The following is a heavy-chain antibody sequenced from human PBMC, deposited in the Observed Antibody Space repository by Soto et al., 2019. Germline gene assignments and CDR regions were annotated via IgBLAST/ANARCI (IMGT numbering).Heavy chain of an antibody. CDR2: IYYSGST. Sequence: PSETLSLTCTVSGGCISSCSWSWIRQPPGKGLEWIGYIYYSGSTNYNPSLKSRVTISVDTSKNQFSLKLSSVTAADTAVYSCARGGSSGWPHFDYWGQGTLVTVSS. D-gene: IGHD6-19*01. V-gene: IGHV4-59*01. CDR1: GGCISSCS. CDR3: ARGGSSGWPHFDY. J-gene: IGHJ4*02.